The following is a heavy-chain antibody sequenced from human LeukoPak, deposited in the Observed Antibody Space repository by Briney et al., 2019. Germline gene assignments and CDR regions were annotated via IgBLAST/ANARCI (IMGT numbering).Heavy chain of an antibody. CDR3: ARARSTFGGVINY. CDR2: MNPNSGNT. V-gene: IGHV1-8*01. Sequence: KPGASVKVSCKASGYTFTSYDINWVRQATGQGLEWMGRMNPNSGNTGYAQKFQGRVTMTRNTSISTAYMELSSLRSEDTAVYYCARARSTFGGVINYWGQGTLVTVSS. D-gene: IGHD3-16*02. CDR1: GYTFTSYD. J-gene: IGHJ4*02.